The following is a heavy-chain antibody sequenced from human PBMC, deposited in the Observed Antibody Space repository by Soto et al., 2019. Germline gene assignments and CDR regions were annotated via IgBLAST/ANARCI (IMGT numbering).Heavy chain of an antibody. CDR1: GFRFSSYW. CDR3: ARSGSPGDLNY. V-gene: IGHV3-74*01. Sequence: GGCLRLSCAASGFRFSSYWMHWVSKAPGKGLVWVSRINSDGSSTSYADSVKGRFTISRDNAKNTLYLQMNSLRAEDTAVYYCARSGSPGDLNYWGQGTLVTVSS. CDR2: INSDGSST. J-gene: IGHJ4*02. D-gene: IGHD3-10*01.